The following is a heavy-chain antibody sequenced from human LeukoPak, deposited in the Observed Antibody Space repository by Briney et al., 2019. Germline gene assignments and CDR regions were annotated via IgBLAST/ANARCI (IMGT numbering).Heavy chain of an antibody. Sequence: SETLSLTCTVSGYSISSGYYWGWIRQTPEKGLEWNGSIYHSGSNYHNPSLKSRVTISVDTSKNQFSLKLSSVTAADTAVYYCARIVVADFDYWGQGTLVTVSS. D-gene: IGHD3-22*01. CDR3: ARIVVADFDY. CDR2: IYHSGSN. CDR1: GYSISSGYY. J-gene: IGHJ4*02. V-gene: IGHV4-38-2*02.